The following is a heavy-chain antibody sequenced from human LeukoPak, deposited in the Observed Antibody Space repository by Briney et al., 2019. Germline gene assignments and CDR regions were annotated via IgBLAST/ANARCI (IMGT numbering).Heavy chain of an antibody. D-gene: IGHD2-15*01. V-gene: IGHV3-33*01. CDR3: ARDRGSNDPIDY. Sequence: GRSLRLSCAASGFTFSKYGMHWVRQAPGKGLEWVAVIWHDGRNKYYADSVKGRFTISRDNSKNTLYLQVNSLRAEDTAVYYCARDRGSNDPIDYWGQGTLVTVSS. CDR1: GFTFSKYG. CDR2: IWHDGRNK. J-gene: IGHJ4*02.